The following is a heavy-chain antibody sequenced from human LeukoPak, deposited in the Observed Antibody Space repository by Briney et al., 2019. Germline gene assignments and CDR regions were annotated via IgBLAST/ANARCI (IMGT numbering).Heavy chain of an antibody. CDR1: GYSFTSYW. V-gene: IGHV5-51*01. CDR3: ARLAVAGTGNRFDP. D-gene: IGHD6-19*01. CDR2: IYPGDSDT. J-gene: IGHJ5*02. Sequence: KCGESLKISCKGSGYSFTSYWIGWVRQMPGKGLEWMGIIYPGDSDTIYSPSFQGQVTISADKSISTAFLQWSSLKASDAAMYYCARLAVAGTGNRFDPWGQGTLVTVSS.